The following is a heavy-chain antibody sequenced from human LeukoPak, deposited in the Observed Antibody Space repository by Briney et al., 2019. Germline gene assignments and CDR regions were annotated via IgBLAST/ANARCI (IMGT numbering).Heavy chain of an antibody. D-gene: IGHD5-18*01. CDR3: AREGLGYSYGYQAFDI. J-gene: IGHJ3*02. Sequence: GGSLRLSCAASGFTFSSYAMHWVRQAPGKGVEWVALISYDGSNKYYADPVKGRFTISRDNSKNTLYLQMNSLRPEDTAVYYCAREGLGYSYGYQAFDIWGQGTMVTVSS. V-gene: IGHV3-30-3*01. CDR2: ISYDGSNK. CDR1: GFTFSSYA.